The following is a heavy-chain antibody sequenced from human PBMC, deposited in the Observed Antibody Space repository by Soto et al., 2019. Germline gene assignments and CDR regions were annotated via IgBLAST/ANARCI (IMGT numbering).Heavy chain of an antibody. CDR1: GFTFSSYA. V-gene: IGHV3-23*01. CDR2: ISGSGGST. CDR3: AKDWKSHVDTAMDDAFDI. J-gene: IGHJ3*02. Sequence: PVGSLRLSCAASGFTFSSYAMSWVRQAPGKGLEWVSAISGSGGSTYYADSVKGRFTISRDNSKSTLYLQMNSLRAEDTAVYYCAKDWKSHVDTAMDDAFDIWGQGTMVTVSS. D-gene: IGHD5-18*01.